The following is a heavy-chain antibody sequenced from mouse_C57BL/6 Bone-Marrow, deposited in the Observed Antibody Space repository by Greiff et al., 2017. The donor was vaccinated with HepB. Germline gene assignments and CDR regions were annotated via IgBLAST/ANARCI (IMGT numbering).Heavy chain of an antibody. J-gene: IGHJ2*01. D-gene: IGHD1-1*01. CDR1: GYAFTNYL. CDR3: ARGLMTAVVYFDY. Sequence: QVQLKQSGAELVRPGTSVKVSCKASGYAFTNYLIEWVKQRPGQGLEWIGVINPGSGGTNYNEEFKGKAILTADKSTSTAYMQLSSLTSEDSAVYFCARGLMTAVVYFDYWGQGTTLTVAS. CDR2: INPGSGGT. V-gene: IGHV1-54*01.